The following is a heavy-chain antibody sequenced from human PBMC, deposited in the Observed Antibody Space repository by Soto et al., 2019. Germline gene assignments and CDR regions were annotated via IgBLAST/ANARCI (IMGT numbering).Heavy chain of an antibody. V-gene: IGHV1-2*02. D-gene: IGHD2-2*02. CDR1: GYTFTGYY. CDR2: INPNSGGT. CDR3: ARPKYKLLYFFWFDP. Sequence: ASVKVSCKASGYTFTGYYMHWVRQAPGQGLEWMGWINPNSGGTNYAQKFQGRVTMTRDTSISTAYMELSRLRSDDTAGYYCARPKYKLLYFFWFDPWGQGTLVTVSS. J-gene: IGHJ5*02.